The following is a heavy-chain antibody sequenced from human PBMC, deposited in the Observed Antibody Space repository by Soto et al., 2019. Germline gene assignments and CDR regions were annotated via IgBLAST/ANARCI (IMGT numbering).Heavy chain of an antibody. V-gene: IGHV4-34*01. CDR3: ARGSVDTVDSSGFYEY. Sequence: LSLTCAVYGGSFSSYYWSWIRQPPGKGLEWIGEINHSGGTSYNPSLKSRVTISVDTSKSQFSLKLTSVTAADRAVYYCARGSVDTVDSSGFYEYWGKGTPVTVSS. J-gene: IGHJ4*02. CDR1: GGSFSSYY. D-gene: IGHD3-22*01. CDR2: INHSGGT.